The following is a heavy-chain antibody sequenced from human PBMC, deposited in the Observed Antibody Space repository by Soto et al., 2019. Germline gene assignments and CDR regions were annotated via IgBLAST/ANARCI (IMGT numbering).Heavy chain of an antibody. CDR1: GFTFSSYG. D-gene: IGHD2-2*01. Sequence: PGGSLRLSCAASGFTFSSYGMHWVRQAPGKGLERVAVISYDGSNKYYADSVKGRFTISRDNSKNTLYLQMNSLRAEDTAVYYCAKDPNIVVVPAASFDYWGQGTLVTVSS. CDR2: ISYDGSNK. CDR3: AKDPNIVVVPAASFDY. V-gene: IGHV3-30*18. J-gene: IGHJ4*02.